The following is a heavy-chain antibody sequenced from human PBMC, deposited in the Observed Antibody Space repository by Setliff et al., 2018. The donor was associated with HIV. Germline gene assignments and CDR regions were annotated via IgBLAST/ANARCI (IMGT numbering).Heavy chain of an antibody. J-gene: IGHJ4*02. D-gene: IGHD6-13*01. CDR2: IKQDGSDM. V-gene: IGHV3-7*01. Sequence: PRGSLRLSCVASGLPFYNYWMTWLRRAPGRGLEWVANIKQDGSDMHYIESVKGRFTIFRDNAKNSVFLQMNSLRAEDTGVYYCATQTGFYNSHWYDYWGQGTMVTVSS. CDR1: GLPFYNYW. CDR3: ATQTGFYNSHWYDY.